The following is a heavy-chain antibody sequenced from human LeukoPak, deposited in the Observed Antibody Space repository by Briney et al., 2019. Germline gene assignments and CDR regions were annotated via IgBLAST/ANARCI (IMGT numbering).Heavy chain of an antibody. Sequence: SETLSLTCAVYGGSFSGYYWSWIRQPPGKGLEWIGEINHSGSTNYNPSPKSRVTISVDTSKNQFSLKLSSVTAADTAVYYCARHIPAAYTNYNWFDPWGQGTLVTVSS. CDR1: GGSFSGYY. CDR3: ARHIPAAYTNYNWFDP. D-gene: IGHD2-2*01. CDR2: INHSGST. J-gene: IGHJ5*02. V-gene: IGHV4-34*01.